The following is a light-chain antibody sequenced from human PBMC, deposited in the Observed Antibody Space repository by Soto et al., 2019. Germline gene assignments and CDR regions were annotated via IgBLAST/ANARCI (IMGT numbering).Light chain of an antibody. CDR3: ASWDDRLNAVL. CDR1: SSNVGSNS. J-gene: IGLJ2*01. Sequence: QSVLTQSPSASGTAGQRITISCSGGSSNVGSNSVNWYQQVPGTAPKVLIYRDHQRPSRVPDRFSGSKSGTSASLAISGLYAEDEGDYYCASWDDRLNAVLFGGGTKLTVL. CDR2: RDH. V-gene: IGLV1-44*01.